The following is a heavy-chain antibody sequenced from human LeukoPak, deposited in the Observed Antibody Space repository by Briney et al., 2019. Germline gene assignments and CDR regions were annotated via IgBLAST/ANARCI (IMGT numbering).Heavy chain of an antibody. CDR1: GYSFTSYW. CDR2: IYPGDSDT. Sequence: GESLKISCKGSGYSFTSYWIGWVRQMPGKGLEWMGIIYPGDSDTRYSPSFQGQVTISADKSISTAYLQWSSLKASDTATYYCARQEDGSSWGDAFDIWGQGTMVTVSS. J-gene: IGHJ3*02. V-gene: IGHV5-51*01. CDR3: ARQEDGSSWGDAFDI. D-gene: IGHD6-13*01.